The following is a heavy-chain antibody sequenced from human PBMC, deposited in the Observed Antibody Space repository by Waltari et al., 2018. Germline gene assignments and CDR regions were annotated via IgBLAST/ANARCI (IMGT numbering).Heavy chain of an antibody. J-gene: IGHJ6*03. V-gene: IGHV4-61*01. CDR2: ISYSGST. D-gene: IGHD4-17*01. CDR3: ARGHDYWNYYYMDV. Sequence: QVQLQESGPGLVKPSETLSLICSVSGGSVSSGTYHWGWVRQPPGKGLEWTGDISYSGSTNYNPSLKSRVTISVDTSKNQLSLNLSSVTAADTAVYYCARGHDYWNYYYMDVWGKGTTVTVSS. CDR1: GGSVSSGTYH.